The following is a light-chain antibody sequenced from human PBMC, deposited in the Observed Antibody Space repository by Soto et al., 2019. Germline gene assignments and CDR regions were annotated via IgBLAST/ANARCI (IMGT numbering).Light chain of an antibody. V-gene: IGLV2-23*02. Sequence: QSVLTQPASVSGSPGQSITISCTGTSSDVGSYNLVSWYQQHPGKAPKLMIYEVSKRPSGVSNRFSGSKSGNTASLTISGLQAEDEADYYCCSYAGSSTFSYVFGTGTKVNRP. CDR3: CSYAGSSTFSYV. J-gene: IGLJ1*01. CDR2: EVS. CDR1: SSDVGSYNL.